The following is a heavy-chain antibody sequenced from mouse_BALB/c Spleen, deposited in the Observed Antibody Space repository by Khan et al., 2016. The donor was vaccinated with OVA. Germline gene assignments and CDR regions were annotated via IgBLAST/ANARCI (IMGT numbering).Heavy chain of an antibody. CDR3: ANGSYGWFAY. D-gene: IGHD1-1*02. V-gene: IGHV5-9-1*01. Sequence: EVELVESGGGLVEPGGSLKLSCAASGFTFSTFVMSWVRQTPEKRLEWVATISSAATYTYYPDSVKGRFNISRDNAKNTLYLQMNSLRSEDTAIYYCANGSYGWFAYWGRGTLVTVSA. CDR2: ISSAATYT. CDR1: GFTFSTFV. J-gene: IGHJ3*01.